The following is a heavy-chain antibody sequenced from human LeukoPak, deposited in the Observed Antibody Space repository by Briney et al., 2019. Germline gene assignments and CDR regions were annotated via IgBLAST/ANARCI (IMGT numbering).Heavy chain of an antibody. D-gene: IGHD1-26*01. J-gene: IGHJ4*02. CDR2: IKAKAHGGII. V-gene: IGHV3-15*01. CDR3: TTDGVGVEGATYDN. Sequence: VGSLRLSCAAPGFTFINAGMASGRQAPGKGLGWVARIKAKAHGGIIEYAAPVKGRFTISRDDSKNTLYLQMNSLNTEDTAVYYCTTDGVGVEGATYDNWGQGTLVSVSS. CDR1: GFTFINAG.